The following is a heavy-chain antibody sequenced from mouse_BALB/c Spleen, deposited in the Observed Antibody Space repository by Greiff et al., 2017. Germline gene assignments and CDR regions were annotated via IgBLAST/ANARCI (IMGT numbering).Heavy chain of an antibody. V-gene: IGHV14-3*02. CDR3: ARGGNYEVYYFDY. D-gene: IGHD2-1*01. J-gene: IGHJ2*01. CDR1: GFNIKDTY. Sequence: VQLQQSGAELVKPGASVKLSCTASGFNIKDTYMHWVKQRPEQGLEWIGRIDPANGNTKYDPKFQGKATITADTSSNTAYLQLSSLTSEDTAVYYCARGGNYEVYYFDYWGQGTTLTVSS. CDR2: IDPANGNT.